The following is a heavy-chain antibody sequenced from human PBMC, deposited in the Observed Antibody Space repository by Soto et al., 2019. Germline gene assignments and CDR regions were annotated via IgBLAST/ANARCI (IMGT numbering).Heavy chain of an antibody. V-gene: IGHV3-30*18. Sequence: QVQLVESGGGVVQPGKSLRLSCAASGFTFSTYGIHWVRQAPGKGLEWVALISYDGGSKYYGDSVKGRFIISRDNSHNSVSLHMNSLRADDTAVYFCAKEQLAMTVVVADYFDSWVQGTLVAVSS. CDR2: ISYDGGSK. CDR3: AKEQLAMTVVVADYFDS. CDR1: GFTFSTYG. D-gene: IGHD3-22*01. J-gene: IGHJ4*02.